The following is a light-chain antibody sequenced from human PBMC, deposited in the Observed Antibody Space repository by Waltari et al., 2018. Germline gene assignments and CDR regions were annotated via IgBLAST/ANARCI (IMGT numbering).Light chain of an antibody. Sequence: DIVMTQSPDSLAVSLGERATINCKSSQSVLSSSNNKNYLAWYQQKPGHPPKLLIYWASTRESGVPDRFSGSGSGTDFTLTISSLQAEDVAVYYCQQYYITPPHTFGQGTKLEIK. CDR3: QQYYITPPHT. V-gene: IGKV4-1*01. J-gene: IGKJ2*01. CDR2: WAS. CDR1: QSVLSSSNNKNY.